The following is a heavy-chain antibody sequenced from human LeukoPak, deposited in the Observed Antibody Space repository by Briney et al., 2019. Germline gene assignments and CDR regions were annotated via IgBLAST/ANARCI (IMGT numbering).Heavy chain of an antibody. CDR1: SGSISTSNYY. D-gene: IGHD3-9*01. J-gene: IGHJ4*02. CDR3: ARGRYFDSAYYFDY. Sequence: SETLSLTCTVSSGSISTSNYYWGWVRQPPGKALEWIGNIFYSGSTYYSPSLKSRVTISLDTSRNQFSLKLSSVTAADTAVYYCARGRYFDSAYYFDYWGQGTLVTVSS. V-gene: IGHV4-39*07. CDR2: IFYSGST.